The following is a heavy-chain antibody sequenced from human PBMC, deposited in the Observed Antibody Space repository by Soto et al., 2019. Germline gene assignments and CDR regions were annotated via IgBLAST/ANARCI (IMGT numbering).Heavy chain of an antibody. Sequence: QVQLVESGGGVVQPGRSLRLSCAASGFTFSSYGMHWVRQAPGKGLEWVAVISYDGSNKYYADSVKGRFTISRDNSKNTLYLQMNSLRAEDTAVYYCAKDLGAADPYKWFDPWGQGTLVTVSS. CDR3: AKDLGAADPYKWFDP. D-gene: IGHD6-13*01. J-gene: IGHJ5*02. CDR1: GFTFSSYG. V-gene: IGHV3-30*18. CDR2: ISYDGSNK.